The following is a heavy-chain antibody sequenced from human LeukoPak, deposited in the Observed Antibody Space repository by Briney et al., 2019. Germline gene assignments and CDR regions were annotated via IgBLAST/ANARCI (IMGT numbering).Heavy chain of an antibody. CDR1: GFIFSNYA. CDR3: ARVSSRQLVTVDY. D-gene: IGHD6-13*01. J-gene: IGHJ4*02. V-gene: IGHV3-74*01. CDR2: INSDGSST. Sequence: GGSLRLSCAASGFIFSNYAMHWVRQAPGKGLVWVSRINSDGSSTSYADSVKGRFTISRDNAKNTLYLQMNSLRAEDTAVYYCARVSSRQLVTVDYWGQGTLVTVSS.